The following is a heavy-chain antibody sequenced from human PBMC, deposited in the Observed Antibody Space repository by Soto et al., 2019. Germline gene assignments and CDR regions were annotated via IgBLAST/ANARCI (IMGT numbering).Heavy chain of an antibody. CDR1: GVSITSYY. CDR3: ARVPVAVAATEDYYGLDV. CDR2: INTDGLS. Sequence: SETLSLTCSVSGVSITSYYWSWIRQSAGGGLEWMGRINTDGLSTYSPSFKSRLTMSLDTSKNQVSLRLISVTAADTAVYFCARVPVAVAATEDYYGLDVWGQGTTVTVS. D-gene: IGHD2-15*01. J-gene: IGHJ6*02. V-gene: IGHV4-4*07.